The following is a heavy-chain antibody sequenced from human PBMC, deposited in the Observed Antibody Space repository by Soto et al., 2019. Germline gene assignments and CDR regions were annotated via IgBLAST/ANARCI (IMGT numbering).Heavy chain of an antibody. Sequence: LXLTCTVSGGSISSSSYYWGWILQPPGKGLEWIGSIYYSGSTYYNPSLKSRVTISVDMSKNHFSLKLSSVTAADTAVYYCARAYYDILTGYRLNWFDPWGQGTLVTVYS. V-gene: IGHV4-39*01. J-gene: IGHJ5*02. CDR2: IYYSGST. CDR1: GGSISSSSYY. CDR3: ARAYYDILTGYRLNWFDP. D-gene: IGHD3-9*01.